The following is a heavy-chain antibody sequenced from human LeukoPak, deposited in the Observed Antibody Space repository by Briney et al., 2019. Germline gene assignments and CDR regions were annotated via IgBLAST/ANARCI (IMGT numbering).Heavy chain of an antibody. CDR3: AKGYYYDSSGYYIPYFDY. Sequence: GGSLRLSCAASGFTSSSYWMHWVRQAPGKGLVWVSRINSDGSSTNYADSVKGRFTISRDNAKNTLYLQMNSLRAEDTAVYYCAKGYYYDSSGYYIPYFDYWGQGTLVTVSS. J-gene: IGHJ4*02. D-gene: IGHD3-22*01. V-gene: IGHV3-74*01. CDR2: INSDGSST. CDR1: GFTSSSYW.